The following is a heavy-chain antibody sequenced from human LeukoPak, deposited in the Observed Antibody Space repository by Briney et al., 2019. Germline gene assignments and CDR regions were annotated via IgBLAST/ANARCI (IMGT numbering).Heavy chain of an antibody. J-gene: IGHJ6*02. V-gene: IGHV1-8*02. CDR2: MNPNSGNT. CDR1: GGTFSSYA. Sequence: ASVKVSCKASGGTFSSYAISWVRQATGQGLEWMGWMNPNSGNTGYAQKFQGRVTMTRNTSISTAYMELSSLRSEDTAVYYCASGVVMTNYYYYYGMDVWGQGTTVTVSS. CDR3: ASGVVMTNYYYYYGMDV. D-gene: IGHD3-22*01.